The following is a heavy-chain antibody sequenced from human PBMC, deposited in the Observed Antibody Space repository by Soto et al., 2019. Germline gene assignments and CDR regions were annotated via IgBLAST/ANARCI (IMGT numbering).Heavy chain of an antibody. Sequence: QVQLQESGPGLVKPSETLSLTCTVSGGSISSYYWSWIRQPPGKGLEWIGYIYYSGSTNYNPSLKSRVTTSVDTSKNQFSLKLSSVTAADTAVYYGANFNWYFDLWCRGTLVTVSS. CDR3: ANFNWYFDL. CDR1: GGSISSYY. V-gene: IGHV4-59*01. CDR2: IYYSGST. J-gene: IGHJ2*01.